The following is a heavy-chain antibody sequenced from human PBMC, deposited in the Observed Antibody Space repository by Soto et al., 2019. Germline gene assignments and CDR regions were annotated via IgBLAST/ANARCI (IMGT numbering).Heavy chain of an antibody. CDR1: GFTFSDYY. J-gene: IGHJ4*02. CDR3: ARDWALLQLVDY. Sequence: ESGGGVVQPGRSLRLSCAASGFTFSDYYMSWIRQAPGKGLEWVSYISSSGSTIYYADSVKGRFTISRDNAKNSLYLQMNSLRAEDTAVYYCARDWALLQLVDYWGQGTLVTVSS. D-gene: IGHD1-26*01. V-gene: IGHV3-11*01. CDR2: ISSSGSTI.